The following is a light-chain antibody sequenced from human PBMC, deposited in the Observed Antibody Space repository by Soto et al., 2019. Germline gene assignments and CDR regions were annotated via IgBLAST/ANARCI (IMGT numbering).Light chain of an antibody. J-gene: IGKJ1*01. CDR2: KAS. CDR1: QSIGSG. V-gene: IGKV1-5*03. CDR3: QQYDFYWT. Sequence: DIQMTQSPSTLSASVGDRVTITCRASQSIGSGLAWYQQKPGKAPKLLIYKASTLESGVPLRFRGSGSGTEFTLTIPSRQPDDFATYYCQQYDFYWTFGQGTKVEIK.